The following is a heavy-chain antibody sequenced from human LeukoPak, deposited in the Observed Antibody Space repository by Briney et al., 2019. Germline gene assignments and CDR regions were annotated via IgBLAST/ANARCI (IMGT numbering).Heavy chain of an antibody. CDR3: AANGGPFDF. CDR1: GFTFSSYW. Sequence: GGSLRLSCAASGFTFSSYWMSWVRQAPGKGLEWVANINQHGTDKYYVDSVRGRFTISRDNAKNSLYLQMNSLRAEDTAVYYCAANGGPFDFWGQGSLVTVSS. V-gene: IGHV3-7*05. CDR2: INQHGTDK. J-gene: IGHJ4*02. D-gene: IGHD4-23*01.